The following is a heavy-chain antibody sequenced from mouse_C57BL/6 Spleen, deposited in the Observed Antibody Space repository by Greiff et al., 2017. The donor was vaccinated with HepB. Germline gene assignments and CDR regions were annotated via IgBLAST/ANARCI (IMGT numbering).Heavy chain of an antibody. V-gene: IGHV1-42*01. Sequence: VQLQQSGPELVKPGASVKISCKASGYSFTGYYMNWVKQSPEKSLEWIGEINPSTGGTTYNQKFKAKATLAVDKSSSTAYMQLKSLTSEDSAVYYCAGNYYAMDYWGQGTSVTVSS. CDR1: GYSFTGYY. D-gene: IGHD2-1*01. J-gene: IGHJ4*01. CDR3: AGNYYAMDY. CDR2: INPSTGGT.